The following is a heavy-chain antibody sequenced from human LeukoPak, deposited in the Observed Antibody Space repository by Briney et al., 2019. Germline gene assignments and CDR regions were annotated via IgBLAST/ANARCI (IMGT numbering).Heavy chain of an antibody. CDR1: GYTFTGYY. D-gene: IGHD6-13*01. Sequence: VASVKVSCKASGYTFTGYYMYWVRQAPGQGLEWMGWINPNSGGTNYAQKFQGRVTMTRDTSISTAYMELSRLRSDDTAVYYCARDISSKYSSSWYLHSALDYWGQGTLVTVSS. V-gene: IGHV1-2*02. J-gene: IGHJ4*02. CDR3: ARDISSKYSSSWYLHSALDY. CDR2: INPNSGGT.